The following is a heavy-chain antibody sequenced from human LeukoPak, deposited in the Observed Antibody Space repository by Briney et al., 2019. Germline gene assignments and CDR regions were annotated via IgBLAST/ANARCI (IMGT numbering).Heavy chain of an antibody. J-gene: IGHJ5*02. CDR3: VRYGLGAYCHDDCQAFGP. D-gene: IGHD2-21*02. CDR2: IYSGGNT. CDR1: GGSMRNYY. Sequence: SETLSLTCTVAGGSMRNYYWTWIRQSPGKGLEWIGYIYSGGNTNYNPSLKSRVTISIDMSKNQFSLKLSSVTAADTAVYHCVRYGLGAYCHDDCQAFGPWGQGTLVTVSS. V-gene: IGHV4-4*09.